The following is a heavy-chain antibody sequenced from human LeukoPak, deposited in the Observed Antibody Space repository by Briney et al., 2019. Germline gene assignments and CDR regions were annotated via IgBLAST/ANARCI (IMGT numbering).Heavy chain of an antibody. V-gene: IGHV1-2*02. D-gene: IGHD3-22*01. CDR3: ARALGNYYDSTGYQAY. J-gene: IGHJ4*02. CDR1: GYTFTDYY. CDR2: INPKSGVT. Sequence: ASMKVSFTTSGYTFTDYYIHWVRQAPGQGLEWMGWINPKSGVTNYAQKFQGRVTLTSDTSVSTAYMDLSSLASGDTAVYYCARALGNYYDSTGYQAYWCQGQLVPVSS.